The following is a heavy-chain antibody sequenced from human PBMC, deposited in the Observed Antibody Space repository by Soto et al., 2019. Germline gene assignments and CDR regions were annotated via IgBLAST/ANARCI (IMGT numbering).Heavy chain of an antibody. CDR2: ISSSSSYI. J-gene: IGHJ6*02. D-gene: IGHD3-22*01. V-gene: IGHV3-21*01. Sequence: GGSLRLSCAASGFTFSSYSMNWVRQAPGKWLEWVSSISSSSSYIYYADSVKGRFTISRDNAKNSLYLQMNSLRAEDTAVYYCARAQTYYYDSSPYYYGMDVWGQGXTVTVSS. CDR3: ARAQTYYYDSSPYYYGMDV. CDR1: GFTFSSYS.